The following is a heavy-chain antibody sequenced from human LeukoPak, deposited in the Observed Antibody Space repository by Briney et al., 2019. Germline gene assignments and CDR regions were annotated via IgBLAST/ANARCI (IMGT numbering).Heavy chain of an antibody. J-gene: IGHJ4*02. V-gene: IGHV1-2*02. CDR2: INPNSGGT. CDR1: GYAFTGYY. D-gene: IGHD3-22*01. CDR3: ARDPSRITMTGDY. Sequence: ASVKVSCKASGYAFTGYYMHWVRQAPGQGLEWMGWINPNSGGTNYAQKFQGRVTMTRDTSISTAYMELSRLRSDDTAVYYCARDPSRITMTGDYWGQGTLVTVSS.